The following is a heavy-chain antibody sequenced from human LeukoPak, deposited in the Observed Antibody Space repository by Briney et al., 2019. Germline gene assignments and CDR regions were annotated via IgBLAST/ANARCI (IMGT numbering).Heavy chain of an antibody. D-gene: IGHD3-3*01. CDR3: ARDVPARNYDFWSGSWFDP. CDR1: GYTFTSYY. V-gene: IGHV1-46*01. Sequence: GASVKVSCKASGYTFTSYYMHWVRQAPGQGLEWMGIINPSGGSTSYAQKFQGRVTMTRDTSTSTVYMELSSLRSEDTAVYYCARDVPARNYDFWSGSWFDPWGQGTLVTVSS. CDR2: INPSGGST. J-gene: IGHJ5*02.